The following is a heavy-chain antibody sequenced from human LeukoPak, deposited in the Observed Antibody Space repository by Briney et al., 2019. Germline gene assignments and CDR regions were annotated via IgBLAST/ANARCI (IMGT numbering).Heavy chain of an antibody. Sequence: ASVKVSCKASGYTFTGYYMHWVRQAPGQGLEWMGWINPNSGGTNYAQKLQGRVTMTTDTSTSTAYMELRSLRSDDTAVYYCARDPCANGVCYFDFWGQGTLVTVSS. D-gene: IGHD2-8*01. CDR2: INPNSGGT. CDR1: GYTFTGYY. J-gene: IGHJ4*02. V-gene: IGHV1-2*02. CDR3: ARDPCANGVCYFDF.